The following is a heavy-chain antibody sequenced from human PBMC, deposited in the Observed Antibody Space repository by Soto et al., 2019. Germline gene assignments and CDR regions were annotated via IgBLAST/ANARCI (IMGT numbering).Heavy chain of an antibody. J-gene: IGHJ4*02. Sequence: QVQPVQSGAEVKKPGSSVKVSCKASGGSFGNSAINWVRQTPGQGLEWLGGFIPVYRTLNYAQKFQGRVTITADESTGTAYMTLSSLASDDTAVYYCATGVIWIGYFTVDSWGQGTLVTVSS. CDR1: GGSFGNSA. D-gene: IGHD3-3*01. CDR3: ATGVIWIGYFTVDS. V-gene: IGHV1-69*01. CDR2: FIPVYRTL.